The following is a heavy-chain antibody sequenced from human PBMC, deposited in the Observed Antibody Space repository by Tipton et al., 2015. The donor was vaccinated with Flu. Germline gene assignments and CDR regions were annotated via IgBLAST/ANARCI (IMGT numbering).Heavy chain of an antibody. CDR1: GGSISSYY. Sequence: TLSLTCTVSGGSISSYYWSWIRQPPGKGLEWIGYIYYSGSTNYNPSLKSRVTISVDTSKNQFSLKLSSVTAADTAVYYCARVSGYYDSSGTRNDAFDIWGQATMVTVSS. CDR2: IYYSGST. V-gene: IGHV4-59*01. CDR3: ARVSGYYDSSGTRNDAFDI. D-gene: IGHD3-22*01. J-gene: IGHJ3*02.